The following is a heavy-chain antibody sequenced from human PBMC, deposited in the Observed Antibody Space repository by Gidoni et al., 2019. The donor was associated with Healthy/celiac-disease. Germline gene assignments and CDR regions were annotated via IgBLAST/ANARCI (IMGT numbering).Heavy chain of an antibody. CDR2: ISYDGSNK. Sequence: QVQLVESGGGVVQPGRSLRLSCAASGFTFSSYAMHWVRQAPGKGLEWVAVISYDGSNKYYADSVKGRFTISRDNSKNTLYLQMNSLRAEDTAVYYCARLQGNFDYWGQGTLVTVSS. CDR1: GFTFSSYA. D-gene: IGHD4-4*01. CDR3: ARLQGNFDY. J-gene: IGHJ4*02. V-gene: IGHV3-30-3*01.